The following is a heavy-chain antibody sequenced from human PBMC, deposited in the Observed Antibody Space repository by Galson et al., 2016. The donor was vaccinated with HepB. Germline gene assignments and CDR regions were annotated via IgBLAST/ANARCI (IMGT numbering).Heavy chain of an antibody. CDR2: INPNSGGT. D-gene: IGHD2-15*01. CDR1: GYTFTGYF. J-gene: IGHJ4*02. Sequence: SVKVSCKASGYTFTGYFIHWVRQAPGRGLEWMGWINPNSGGTNYAQKFRGRVTLTRDTSISTASMELSRLRSDDTAMYYCARDFCGGTCSFDYWGQGTLVTVSS. V-gene: IGHV1-2*02. CDR3: ARDFCGGTCSFDY.